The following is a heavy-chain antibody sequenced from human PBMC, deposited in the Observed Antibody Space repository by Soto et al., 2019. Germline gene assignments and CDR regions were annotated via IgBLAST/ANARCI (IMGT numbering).Heavy chain of an antibody. D-gene: IGHD2-15*01. CDR1: GFTFSNAW. J-gene: IGHJ6*02. CDR3: TTSSYCSGGSCYSYYYYYGMDV. CDR2: IKSKTDGGTT. V-gene: IGHV3-15*01. Sequence: GGSLRLSCAASGFTFSNAWMSWVRQAPGKGLEWVGRIKSKTDGGTTDYAAPVKGRFTISRDDSKNTLYLQMNSLKTEDTAVCYCTTSSYCSGGSCYSYYYYYGMDVWGQGTTVTVSS.